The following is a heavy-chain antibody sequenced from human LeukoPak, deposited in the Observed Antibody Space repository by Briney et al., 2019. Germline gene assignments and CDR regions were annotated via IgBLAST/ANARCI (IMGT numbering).Heavy chain of an antibody. D-gene: IGHD6-19*01. CDR1: DYSINIPYY. Sequence: SETLSLTCTVSDYSINIPYYWGWIRQPPGKRLEWIGSIYHSGSTYYNPSLESRVTISVDTSKNKFSLKLSSVTAADTAVYYCARDLSSGWYLAGWFDPWGQGTLVTVSS. J-gene: IGHJ5*02. CDR3: ARDLSSGWYLAGWFDP. CDR2: IYHSGST. V-gene: IGHV4-38-2*02.